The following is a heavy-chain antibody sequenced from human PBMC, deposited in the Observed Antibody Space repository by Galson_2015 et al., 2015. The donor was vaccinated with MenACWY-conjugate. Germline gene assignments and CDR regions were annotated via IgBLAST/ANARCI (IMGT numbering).Heavy chain of an antibody. J-gene: IGHJ6*02. CDR1: GFTFSTYV. Sequence: RLSCAASGFTFSTYVMNWGRQAPGKGLEWVSSISDGGGYIYYADSVKGRFTISRDNSRNTLFLQMNSLRADDTAVYFCARSSGMDVWGQGTTVTVSS. CDR2: ISDGGGYI. V-gene: IGHV3-23*01. CDR3: ARSSGMDV.